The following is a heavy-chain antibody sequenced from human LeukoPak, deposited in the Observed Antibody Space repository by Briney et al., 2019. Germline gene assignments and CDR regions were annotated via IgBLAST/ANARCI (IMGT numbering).Heavy chain of an antibody. CDR2: INLIGGTT. D-gene: IGHD6-6*01. CDR1: GYTFSSSY. J-gene: IGHJ4*02. V-gene: IGHV1-46*01. Sequence: GASVKVSCKASGYTFSSSYMHWVRQAPGQGLEWMGIINLIGGTTSYAHKFQGRVTMTRDMTRSTVYMELSSLMSEDTAVYYCARDHGLTYSTSSKANYFDYWGQGTLVTVSS. CDR3: ARDHGLTYSTSSKANYFDY.